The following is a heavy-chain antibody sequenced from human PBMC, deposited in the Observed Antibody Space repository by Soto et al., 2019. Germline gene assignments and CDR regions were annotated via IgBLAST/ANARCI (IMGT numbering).Heavy chain of an antibody. V-gene: IGHV3-33*01. CDR2: IWYDGSNK. CDR1: GFTFSSYG. CDR3: AREVYSSSSQYYYGMDV. J-gene: IGHJ6*02. Sequence: QVQLVESGGGVVQPGRSLRLSCAASGFTFSSYGMHWVRQAPGKGLEWVAVIWYDGSNKYYADSVKGRFTISRDNSKNTLYLQMNSLRAEDTAVYYCAREVYSSSSQYYYGMDVWGQGTTVTVSS. D-gene: IGHD6-6*01.